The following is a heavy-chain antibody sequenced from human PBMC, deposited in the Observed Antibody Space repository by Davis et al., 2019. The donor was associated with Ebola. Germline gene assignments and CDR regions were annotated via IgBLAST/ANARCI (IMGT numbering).Heavy chain of an antibody. CDR2: INHSGST. Sequence: MPSETLSLTCTLSGDSVTNINCWSWVRPSPGKRLVWFGEINHSGSTNYNPSLNSRVTISVDTSKNQFSLKLSSVTAADTAVYYCARRGTNYYYYGMDVWGQGTTVTVSS. CDR3: ARRGTNYYYYGMDV. J-gene: IGHJ6*02. D-gene: IGHD1-1*01. CDR1: GDSVTNINC. V-gene: IGHV4-4*02.